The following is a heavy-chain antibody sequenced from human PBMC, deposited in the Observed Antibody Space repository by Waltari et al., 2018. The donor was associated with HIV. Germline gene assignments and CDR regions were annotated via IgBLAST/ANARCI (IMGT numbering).Heavy chain of an antibody. CDR1: GGSVGSSGFS. Sequence: QLRLQESGSGLLKPSQTLSLTCNVSGGSVGSSGFSWSWIRQSPGKGLEWIGHIYYTGSTYYNPSLKGRVNISLDRSKNQFSLRLSYVSAADTAVYYCARDRFCNGNGCSPSDAFDVWGQGRMVTVSS. D-gene: IGHD2-15*01. CDR3: ARDRFCNGNGCSPSDAFDV. J-gene: IGHJ3*01. CDR2: IYYTGST. V-gene: IGHV4-30-2*06.